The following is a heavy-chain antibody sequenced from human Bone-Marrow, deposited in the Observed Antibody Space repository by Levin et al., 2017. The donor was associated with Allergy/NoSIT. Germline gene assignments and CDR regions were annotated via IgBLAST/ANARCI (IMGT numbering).Heavy chain of an antibody. V-gene: IGHV4-39*01. D-gene: IGHD6-13*01. J-gene: IGHJ2*01. CDR1: GGSISSSSYY. Sequence: SETLSLTCTVSGGSISSSSYYWGWIRQPPGKGLEWIGSIYYSGSTYYNPSLKSRVTISVDTSKNQFSLKLSSVTAADTAVYYCARHGPAGMQQRVLSYWYFDLWGRGTLVTVSS. CDR3: ARHGPAGMQQRVLSYWYFDL. CDR2: IYYSGST.